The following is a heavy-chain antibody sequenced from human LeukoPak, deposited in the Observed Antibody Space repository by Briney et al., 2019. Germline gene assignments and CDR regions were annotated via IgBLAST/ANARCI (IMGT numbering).Heavy chain of an antibody. CDR2: IYYSGST. V-gene: IGHV4-59*01. CDR1: GGSISSYY. J-gene: IGHJ3*02. CDR3: ARDGTRFVAAKRGAFDI. Sequence: PSETLSLTCTVSGGSISSYYWSWIRQPPGKGLEWIGYIYYSGSTNYNPSLKSRVTISVDTSKNQFSLKLSSVTAADTAVYYCARDGTRFVAAKRGAFDIWGQGTMVTVSS. D-gene: IGHD6-13*01.